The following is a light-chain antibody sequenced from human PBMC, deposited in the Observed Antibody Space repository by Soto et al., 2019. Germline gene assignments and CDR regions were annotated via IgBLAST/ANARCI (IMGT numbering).Light chain of an antibody. Sequence: HSVLTQPPSVSGAPGQRVTISCTGSSSNIGPTYDVHWYQQLPGTAPKLLIYANTNRPSGVPDRFSGSKSGTSASLAITGLQAEDEADYYCQSSDSSLSGYVFGTGTKVTVL. CDR1: SSNIGPTYD. CDR2: ANT. J-gene: IGLJ1*01. CDR3: QSSDSSLSGYV. V-gene: IGLV1-40*01.